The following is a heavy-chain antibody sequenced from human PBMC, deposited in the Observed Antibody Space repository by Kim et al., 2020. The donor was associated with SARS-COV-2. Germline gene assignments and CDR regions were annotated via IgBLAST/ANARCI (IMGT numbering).Heavy chain of an antibody. D-gene: IGHD3-9*01. Sequence: ASVKVSCKASGYTVTSSGISWVRQAPGQGLEWMGWISAYNGNTNYAQKLQGRVTLTTDTSTSTAYMELRSVRSDDTAVYYCAGTYSLTGYYGGDCYDQSCWFDPWGQGTLVTFSS. CDR2: ISAYNGNT. V-gene: IGHV1-18*01. CDR3: AGTYSLTGYYGGDCYDQSCWFDP. CDR1: GYTVTSSG. J-gene: IGHJ5*01.